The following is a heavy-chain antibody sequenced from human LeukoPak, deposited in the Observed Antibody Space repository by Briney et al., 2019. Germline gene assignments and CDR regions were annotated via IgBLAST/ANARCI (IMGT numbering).Heavy chain of an antibody. Sequence: PSETLSLTCTVSGGSISSYYWTWIRQPAGKGLEWVGRIYSSGSTNYNPSLKSRVTMSVDTSKNQVSLRLSSVTAADTAVYYCASRVWFDPWGQGTLVTVSS. CDR3: ASRVWFDP. V-gene: IGHV4-4*07. CDR2: IYSSGST. CDR1: GGSISSYY. J-gene: IGHJ5*02.